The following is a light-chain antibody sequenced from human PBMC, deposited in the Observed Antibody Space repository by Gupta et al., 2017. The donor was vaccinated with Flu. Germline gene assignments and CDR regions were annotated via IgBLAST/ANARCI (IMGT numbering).Light chain of an antibody. J-gene: IGLJ1*01. V-gene: IGLV3-21*02. CDR3: QVWDSSGDYV. CDR2: DES. Sequence: SYVLPQPSSVSVPPGQAARIPCGGNNLGSKSVHWYQQTPGQAPVLFVYDESVRPSGIPARFSGSKTGNTATLTISRVEAGDEADYYCQVWDSSGDYVFGTGTKVTVL. CDR1: NLGSKS.